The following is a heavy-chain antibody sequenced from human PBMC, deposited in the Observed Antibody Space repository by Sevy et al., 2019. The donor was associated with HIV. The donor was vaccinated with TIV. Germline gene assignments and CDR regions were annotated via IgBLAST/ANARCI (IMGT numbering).Heavy chain of an antibody. V-gene: IGHV3-23*01. J-gene: IGHJ6*02. CDR2: ISHSGGST. CDR1: GFTFSSYA. D-gene: IGHD2-2*02. Sequence: GGSLRLSCAASGFTFSSYAMIWVRQAPGKGLEWVSAISHSGGSTYYADSVKGRFTISRDNSKNTLYLQMNSLRAEDTAVYYCAKGTLVVPAVIYYYYGMDVWGQGTTVTVSS. CDR3: AKGTLVVPAVIYYYYGMDV.